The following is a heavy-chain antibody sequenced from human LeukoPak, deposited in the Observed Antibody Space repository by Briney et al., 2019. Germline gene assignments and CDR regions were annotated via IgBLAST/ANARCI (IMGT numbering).Heavy chain of an antibody. V-gene: IGHV3-21*01. CDR1: GFTFSSYS. Sequence: GGSLRLSSAASGFTFSSYSMNWVRQAPGKGLEWVSSISSSSSYIYYADSVKGRFTISRDNAKNSLYLQMNSLRAEDTAVYYCARAPQGSYYYDSRYAFDIWGQGTTVTVSS. CDR2: ISSSSSYI. D-gene: IGHD3-22*01. CDR3: ARAPQGSYYYDSRYAFDI. J-gene: IGHJ3*02.